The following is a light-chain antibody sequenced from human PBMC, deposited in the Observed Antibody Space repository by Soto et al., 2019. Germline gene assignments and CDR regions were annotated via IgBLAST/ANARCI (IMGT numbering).Light chain of an antibody. CDR2: VAS. CDR1: QVISTS. V-gene: IGKV1-9*01. J-gene: IGKJ5*01. Sequence: DIQLTQSPSFLSPSIGESVTITCRASQVISTSLAWYQVKPWKAPKLLIYVASTLEIGVPARFSASVSGTDFRLTISSLQAEDVGTYYCQQLFDFPITFGRGTRLEIK. CDR3: QQLFDFPIT.